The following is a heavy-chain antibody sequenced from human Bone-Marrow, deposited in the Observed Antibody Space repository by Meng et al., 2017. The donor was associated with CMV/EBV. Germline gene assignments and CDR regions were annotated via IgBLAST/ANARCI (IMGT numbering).Heavy chain of an antibody. CDR3: ARLYSNYYYYYYYGMDV. Sequence: GESLKISCAASGFTFSSYWMHWVRQAPGKGLVWVSRINSDGSSTSYADSVKGRFTISRDNAKNTLYLQMNSLRAEDTAVYYCARLYSNYYYYYYYGMDVWGQGTTVIVSS. CDR1: GFTFSSYW. D-gene: IGHD4-11*01. J-gene: IGHJ6*02. V-gene: IGHV3-74*01. CDR2: INSDGSST.